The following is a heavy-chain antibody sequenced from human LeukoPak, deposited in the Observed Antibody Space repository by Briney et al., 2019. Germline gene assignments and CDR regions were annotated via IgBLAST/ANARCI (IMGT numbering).Heavy chain of an antibody. CDR3: ARDKGTSYLSSFDY. D-gene: IGHD6-6*01. CDR2: IYSDNT. Sequence: GGSLRLSCTVSGFTVSSNSMSWVRQAPGKGLEWVSFIYSDNTHHSDSVKGRFTISRDNSKNTLYLQMNSLRAADTAVYYCARDKGTSYLSSFDYWGQGTLVTVSS. V-gene: IGHV3-66*03. J-gene: IGHJ4*02. CDR1: GFTVSSNS.